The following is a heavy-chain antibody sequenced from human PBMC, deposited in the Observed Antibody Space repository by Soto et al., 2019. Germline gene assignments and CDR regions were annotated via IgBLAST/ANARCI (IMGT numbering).Heavy chain of an antibody. CDR3: PKSSPPGTV. J-gene: IGHJ6*02. Sequence: QWVESGGGLVQPGGSLRLSCAASGISVSIDYMSWVRQAPGKGPEWLSVLYTYGRTYHADSVKGRFTTYRDNSNNTSYLQMKCLRVKDKAVYYCPKSSPPGTVWGQGITVIVSS. CDR2: LYTYGRT. V-gene: IGHV3-66*01. CDR1: GISVSIDY.